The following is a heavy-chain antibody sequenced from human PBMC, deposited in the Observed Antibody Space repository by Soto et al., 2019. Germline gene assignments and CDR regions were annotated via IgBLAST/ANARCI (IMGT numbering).Heavy chain of an antibody. CDR2: IYFRGNT. D-gene: IGHD3-22*01. J-gene: IGHJ3*02. CDR3: AREGGSYDSGGYLIRGAFDI. Sequence: SDTLSLTCSVPCYSIRRIDSYWTWIRQPPEKGLEWIGNIYFRGNTYYSPSLESRLTISVDTSKNQFSLKLTSVTAADTAVYYCAREGGSYDSGGYLIRGAFDIWGQGTMVT. V-gene: IGHV4-30-4*01. CDR1: CYSIRRIDSY.